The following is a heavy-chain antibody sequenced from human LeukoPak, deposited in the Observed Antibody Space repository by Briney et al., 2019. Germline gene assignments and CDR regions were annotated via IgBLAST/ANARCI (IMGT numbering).Heavy chain of an antibody. CDR3: ARGSVITFGGVTQTGGNWFDP. CDR1: GGSISSYY. V-gene: IGHV4-4*07. Sequence: PSETLSLTCTVSGGSISSYYWSWIRQPAGKGLEWIGRIYSGGNTNYSPSLKSRVTMSVDTSKKQFSLKLSSVTAADTAVHYCARGSVITFGGVTQTGGNWFDPWGQGTLVTVSS. D-gene: IGHD3-16*01. J-gene: IGHJ5*02. CDR2: IYSGGNT.